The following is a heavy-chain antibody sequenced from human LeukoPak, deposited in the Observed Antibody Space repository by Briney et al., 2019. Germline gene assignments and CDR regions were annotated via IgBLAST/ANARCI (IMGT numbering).Heavy chain of an antibody. J-gene: IGHJ4*02. Sequence: ASVKGSCKASGYTFTGYYIHWVRQAPGQGLEWIGWINPYSGATNYVQKFQGRVTMTRDTSISTAYMELSRLRSDDTSVYYCARTGYDILTGTKKEVDYWGQGTLVTVSS. CDR3: ARTGYDILTGTKKEVDY. D-gene: IGHD3-9*01. CDR2: INPYSGAT. V-gene: IGHV1-2*02. CDR1: GYTFTGYY.